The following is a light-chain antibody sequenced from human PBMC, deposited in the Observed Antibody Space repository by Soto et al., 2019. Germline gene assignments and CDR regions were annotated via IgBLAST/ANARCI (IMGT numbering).Light chain of an antibody. Sequence: EIVLTQSPVTLSLSPGERATLSCRASQSVSSSYLAWYQQKPGQAPRLLIYDTSTRATGIPARFSGSGSGTEFTLTISSLQSADSAVYYCQQYSNWPPFTFGQGTRLEIK. CDR3: QQYSNWPPFT. CDR1: QSVSSSY. J-gene: IGKJ5*01. V-gene: IGKV3-15*01. CDR2: DTS.